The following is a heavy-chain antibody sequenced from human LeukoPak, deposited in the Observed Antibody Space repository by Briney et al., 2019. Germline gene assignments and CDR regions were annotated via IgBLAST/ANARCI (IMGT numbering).Heavy chain of an antibody. Sequence: GGSLRLSCAASGFTFSSYWMHWVRQAPGKGLVWVSRINSDESSISYADSVKGRFTISRDNAKNTLYLQMNSLRAEDTAVYYCARDRIRGENWFDPWGQGTLVTVSS. CDR3: ARDRIRGENWFDP. V-gene: IGHV3-74*01. CDR2: INSDESSI. J-gene: IGHJ5*02. D-gene: IGHD3-10*01. CDR1: GFTFSSYW.